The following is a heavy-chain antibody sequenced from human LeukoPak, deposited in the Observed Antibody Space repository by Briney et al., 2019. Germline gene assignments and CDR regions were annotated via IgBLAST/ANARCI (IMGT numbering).Heavy chain of an antibody. CDR3: ARDALLYYDFWSAPLGDYMDV. CDR1: GGSISTYY. D-gene: IGHD3-3*01. Sequence: SETLSLTCTVSGGSISTYYWSWIRQPPGKGLEWIGYIYYSGSINYNPSLKSRVTISVDTSKNQFSLKLSSVTAADTAVYYCARDALLYYDFWSAPLGDYMDVWGKGTTVTVSS. CDR2: IYYSGSI. V-gene: IGHV4-59*12. J-gene: IGHJ6*03.